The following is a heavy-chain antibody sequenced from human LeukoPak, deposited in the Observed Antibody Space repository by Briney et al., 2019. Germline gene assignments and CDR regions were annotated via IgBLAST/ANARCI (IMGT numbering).Heavy chain of an antibody. CDR2: TSFDGGNK. CDR3: AKALEYHLLNFFDP. J-gene: IGHJ5*02. Sequence: GGSLRLSCAASGFTFEYFAMHWVRQAPGKGLEWVAFTSFDGGNKNYADSVKGRFNISRDNSNSTLYLKMNSLRVEDRAIYFCAKALEYHLLNFFDPWGTGTLVTVSS. V-gene: IGHV3-30*18. CDR1: GFTFEYFA. D-gene: IGHD2-2*01.